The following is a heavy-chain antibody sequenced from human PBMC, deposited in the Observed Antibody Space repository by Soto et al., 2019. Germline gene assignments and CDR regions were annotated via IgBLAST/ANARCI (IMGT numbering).Heavy chain of an antibody. CDR3: ASTGLIAARRYLSYFDD. V-gene: IGHV1-69*13. CDR1: GGTFSSYA. Sequence: SVKVSCKASGGTFSSYAISWVRQAPGQGLEWMGGIIPIFGTANYAQKFQGRVTIAADESTSTAYMELSSLRSEDTAVYYCASTGLIAARRYLSYFDDWGQGTLVTVSS. CDR2: IIPIFGTA. J-gene: IGHJ4*02. D-gene: IGHD6-6*01.